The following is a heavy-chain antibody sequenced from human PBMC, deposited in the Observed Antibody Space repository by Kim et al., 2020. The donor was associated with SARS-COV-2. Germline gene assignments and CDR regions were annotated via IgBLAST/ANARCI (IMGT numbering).Heavy chain of an antibody. CDR3: ASYMTTVTSNYFDY. D-gene: IGHD4-17*01. Sequence: NPSIKSRVTISVDTSKNQFSLKLSSVTAADTAVYYCASYMTTVTSNYFDYWGQGTLVTVSS. V-gene: IGHV4-39*07. J-gene: IGHJ4*02.